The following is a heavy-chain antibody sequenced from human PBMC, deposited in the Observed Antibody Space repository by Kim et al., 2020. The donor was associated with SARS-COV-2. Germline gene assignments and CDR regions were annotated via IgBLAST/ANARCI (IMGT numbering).Heavy chain of an antibody. J-gene: IGHJ6*04. CDR1: GYTFTGYY. D-gene: IGHD5-18*01. Sequence: ASVKVSCKASGYTFTGYYMHWVRQAPGQGLEWMGRINPNSGGTNYAQKFQGRVTMTRDTSISTAYMVLSRLRSDDTAVYYCAREYRVKTFNQKRDVWGKGTTVIVSS. CDR2: INPNSGGT. V-gene: IGHV1-2*06. CDR3: AREYRVKTFNQKRDV.